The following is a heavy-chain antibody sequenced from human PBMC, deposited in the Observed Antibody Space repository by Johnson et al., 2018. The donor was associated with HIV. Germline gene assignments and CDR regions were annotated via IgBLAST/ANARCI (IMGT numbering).Heavy chain of an antibody. Sequence: VQLVESGGGLIQPGGSLRLSCAASGFTVSSNYMSWVRQAPGKGLEWVSVIYSGGSTYYADSVKGRFTISRDNSKNTLYLQMNSLRAEDTAVYYCARLGSSSWYGDDAFDIWGQGTMVTVSS. D-gene: IGHD6-13*01. CDR1: GFTVSSNY. CDR3: ARLGSSSWYGDDAFDI. CDR2: IYSGGST. V-gene: IGHV3-53*01. J-gene: IGHJ3*02.